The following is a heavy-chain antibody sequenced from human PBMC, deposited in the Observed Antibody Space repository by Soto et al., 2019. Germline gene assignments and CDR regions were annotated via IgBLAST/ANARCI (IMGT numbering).Heavy chain of an antibody. CDR3: ASTKYDSIAYYEWFLGL. D-gene: IGHD3-22*01. J-gene: IGHJ2*01. CDR2: IIPIFGTA. Sequence: QVELVQSGAEVEKPGSSVKVSCQASEDTFRNYAISWVRQGPGQGLELMGGIIPIFGTANYAQKCQGRVTITADTFATTVYLELSSLRSEYTAVYYCASTKYDSIAYYEWFLGLWDRGTLVTVSS. V-gene: IGHV1-69*06. CDR1: EDTFRNYA.